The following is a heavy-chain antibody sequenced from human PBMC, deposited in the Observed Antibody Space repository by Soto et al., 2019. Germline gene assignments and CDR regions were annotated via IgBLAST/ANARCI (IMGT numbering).Heavy chain of an antibody. D-gene: IGHD6-19*01. J-gene: IGHJ4*02. CDR1: DDSFRGADYY. CDR3: ARGPVYLDGWRTFDF. Sequence: SETLSLTCTVSDDSFRGADYYWSWIRQPLGKGPEWIGYTYYNGDTKYNPALKSRVTMSVDTSKNQFSLRLSSVTAADTAVYFCARGPVYLDGWRTFDFWCRALLVTLFS. V-gene: IGHV4-61*08. CDR2: TYYNGDT.